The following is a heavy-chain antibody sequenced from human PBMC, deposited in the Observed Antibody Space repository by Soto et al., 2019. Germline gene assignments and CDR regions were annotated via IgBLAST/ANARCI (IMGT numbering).Heavy chain of an antibody. J-gene: IGHJ4*02. D-gene: IGHD6-19*01. Sequence: PAGSLRLACEASGLTFSFYWMNWVRQAAGKGLEWVAIIKKDGSEKYYVDSVKGRFTISRDNAKNSLYLQMNDLRAEDTAVYYCAGGSGWLIDYWGRGTLVTVSS. CDR1: GLTFSFYW. CDR3: AGGSGWLIDY. V-gene: IGHV3-7*03. CDR2: IKKDGSEK.